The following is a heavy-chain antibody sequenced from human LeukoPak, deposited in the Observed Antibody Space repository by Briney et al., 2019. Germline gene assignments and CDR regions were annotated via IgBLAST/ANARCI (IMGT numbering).Heavy chain of an antibody. Sequence: PGGSLRLSCAASGFTFDDYAMHWVRQAPGKGLEWVSLISWDGGSTYYADSVKGRFTISRDNSKNSLYLQMNSLRAEDTALYYCAKDPGYCSGGSCYSHYYYGMDVWGKGTTVTVSS. CDR3: AKDPGYCSGGSCYSHYYYGMDV. D-gene: IGHD2-15*01. J-gene: IGHJ6*04. V-gene: IGHV3-43D*04. CDR1: GFTFDDYA. CDR2: ISWDGGST.